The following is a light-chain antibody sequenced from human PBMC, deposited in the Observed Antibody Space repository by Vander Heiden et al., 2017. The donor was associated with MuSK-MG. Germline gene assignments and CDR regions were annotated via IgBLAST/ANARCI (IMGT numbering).Light chain of an antibody. Sequence: QSVLTQPPSVSGAPGQRVTISCTGSSSNIGADYAVHWYQQLPGTAPQLLIFDNNNRPSGVPDRFSGSKSGTSASLAITGLQAEDEADFYCQSYDSSLSAVVFGEGTKLTVL. CDR3: QSYDSSLSAVV. CDR2: DNN. CDR1: SSNIGADYA. J-gene: IGLJ2*01. V-gene: IGLV1-40*01.